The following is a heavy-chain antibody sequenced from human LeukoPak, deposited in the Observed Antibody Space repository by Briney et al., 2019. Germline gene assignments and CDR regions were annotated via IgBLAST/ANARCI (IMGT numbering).Heavy chain of an antibody. Sequence: PSETLSLTCTVSGYSISSGYYWGWIRQPPGKGLEWIGSVFHSGITYYKPSLKSRVTILVDTSKNQFSLKLTSVTAADTAVYYCARAYYSWFDPWGQGTLVTVSS. J-gene: IGHJ5*02. CDR2: VFHSGIT. CDR3: ARAYYSWFDP. CDR1: GYSISSGYY. V-gene: IGHV4-38-2*02. D-gene: IGHD3-16*01.